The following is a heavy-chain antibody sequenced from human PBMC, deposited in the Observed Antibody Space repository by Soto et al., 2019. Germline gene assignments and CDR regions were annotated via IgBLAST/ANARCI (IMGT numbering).Heavy chain of an antibody. CDR3: ARAGCDGGTCYTLVGLRYGMDV. CDR1: GFTFSNYA. V-gene: IGHV3-30-3*01. D-gene: IGHD2-15*01. Sequence: QVQLVESGGGVVQPGRSLRLSCAASGFTFSNYAMYWVRHAPGKGLEWVAVISYDGNNKYYADSVKGRFTISRDNSKNTLYLHMNSVRAEDTAVYYCARAGCDGGTCYTLVGLRYGMDVWGQGTTVTVSS. CDR2: ISYDGNNK. J-gene: IGHJ6*02.